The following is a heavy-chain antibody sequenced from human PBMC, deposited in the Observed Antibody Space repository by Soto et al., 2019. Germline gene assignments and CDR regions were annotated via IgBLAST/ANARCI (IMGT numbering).Heavy chain of an antibody. D-gene: IGHD6-19*01. V-gene: IGHV4-59*01. CDR1: GGSISSYY. CDR2: IYYSGST. J-gene: IGHJ4*02. Sequence: PSETLSLTCTVSGGSISSYYWSWIRQPPGKGLEWIGYIYYSGSTNYNPSLKSRVTISVDTSKNQFSLKLSSVTAADTAVYYCARDFGLAVAGTSHFDYWGQGTLVTVLL. CDR3: ARDFGLAVAGTSHFDY.